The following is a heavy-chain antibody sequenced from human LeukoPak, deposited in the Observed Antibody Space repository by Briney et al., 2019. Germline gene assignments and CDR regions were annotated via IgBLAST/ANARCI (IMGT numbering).Heavy chain of an antibody. CDR3: ARRYFDY. Sequence: GGSLRLSCVTSGFTISSYWMHWVRQAPGKGLEWVANIKQDGSEEYYVDSVKGRFTISRDNAKNSLYLQMNSLRAEDTAVYYCARRYFDYWGQGILVTVSS. V-gene: IGHV3-7*03. CDR1: GFTISSYW. CDR2: IKQDGSEE. J-gene: IGHJ4*02.